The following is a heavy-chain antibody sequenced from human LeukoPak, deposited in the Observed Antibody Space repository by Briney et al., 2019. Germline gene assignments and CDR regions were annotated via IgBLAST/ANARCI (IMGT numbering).Heavy chain of an antibody. CDR2: MSPSDGST. D-gene: IGHD6-6*01. CDR1: GYTFTSYG. V-gene: IGHV1-46*01. CDR3: AREASV. J-gene: IGHJ4*02. Sequence: ASVKVSCKASGYTFTSYGISWVRQAPGQGLEWMGIMSPSDGSTDYAQKFQGRITMTRDASTNTAYMELSSLRSEDTAVYYCAREASVWGQGTLVTVSS.